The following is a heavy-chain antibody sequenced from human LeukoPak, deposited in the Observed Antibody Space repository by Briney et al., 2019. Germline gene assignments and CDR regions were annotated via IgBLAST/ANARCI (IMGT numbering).Heavy chain of an antibody. CDR2: ISSSSGTI. CDR3: ARGGSSCFDS. V-gene: IGHV3-48*02. D-gene: IGHD6-13*01. CDR1: GFTFSSYH. J-gene: IGHJ4*02. Sequence: PGGSLRLSCAASGFTFSSYHMNWVRQAPGKGLEWVSYISSSSGTIYYADSEKGRFTTPRDNAKNSLYLQMNNLRDEDTAVYYCARGGSSCFDSWGQGTLVTVSS.